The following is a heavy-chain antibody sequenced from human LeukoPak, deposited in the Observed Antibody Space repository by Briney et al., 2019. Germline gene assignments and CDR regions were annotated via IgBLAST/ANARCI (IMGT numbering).Heavy chain of an antibody. J-gene: IGHJ4*02. CDR2: IYSTGST. D-gene: IGHD3-10*01. CDR1: GGSISSGGYY. CDR3: ARDQTYSGSGIYTYFGY. V-gene: IGHV4-61*02. Sequence: SETLSLTCTVSGGSISSGGYYWSWIRQPAGKGLKYLGRIYSTGSTNYNPSLRSRVTISVDTSKNHFSLKLSSVTAADTAVYYCARDQTYSGSGIYTYFGYWGQGILVTVSS.